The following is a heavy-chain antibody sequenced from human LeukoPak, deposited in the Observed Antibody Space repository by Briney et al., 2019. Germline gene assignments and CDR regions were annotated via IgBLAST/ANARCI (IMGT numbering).Heavy chain of an antibody. D-gene: IGHD6-19*01. J-gene: IGHJ6*02. Sequence: ASVKVSCKASGYTFTSYGISWVRQAPGQGLEWMGWISAYNGNTNYAQKLQGRVTMTTDTSTSTAYMELRSLRSDDTAVYYCARDEERWLGRYYYGMDVWGQGTTVTVSS. CDR1: GYTFTSYG. CDR3: ARDEERWLGRYYYGMDV. V-gene: IGHV1-18*01. CDR2: ISAYNGNT.